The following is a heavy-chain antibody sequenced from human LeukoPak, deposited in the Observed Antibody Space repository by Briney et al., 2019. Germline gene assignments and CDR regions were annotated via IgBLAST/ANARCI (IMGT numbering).Heavy chain of an antibody. CDR2: IYYSGST. D-gene: IGHD3-9*01. Sequence: SETLSLTCTVSGXSISSSSYYWGWIRQPPGKGLEWIGSIYYSGSTYYNPSLKSRVTISVDTSKNQFSLKLSSVTAADTAVYCCARSSYDILTGYLTPLDYWGQGTLVTVSS. CDR1: GXSISSSSYY. J-gene: IGHJ4*02. CDR3: ARSSYDILTGYLTPLDY. V-gene: IGHV4-39*01.